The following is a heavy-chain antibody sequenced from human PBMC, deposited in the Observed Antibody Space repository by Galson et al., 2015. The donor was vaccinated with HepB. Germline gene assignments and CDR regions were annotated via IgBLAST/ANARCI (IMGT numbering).Heavy chain of an antibody. Sequence: PALVKPTQTLTLTCTFSGFSLSTSGVGVGWIRQPPGKALEWLALIYWNDDKRYSPSLKSRLTITKDTSKNQVVLTMTNMDPVDTATYYCAHRQAGFTMVRGVISWFDPWGQGTLVTVSS. CDR2: IYWNDDK. CDR1: GFSLSTSGVG. D-gene: IGHD3-10*01. V-gene: IGHV2-5*01. J-gene: IGHJ5*02. CDR3: AHRQAGFTMVRGVISWFDP.